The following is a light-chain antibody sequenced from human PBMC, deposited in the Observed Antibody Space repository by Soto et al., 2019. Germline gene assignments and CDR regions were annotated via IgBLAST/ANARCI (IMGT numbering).Light chain of an antibody. Sequence: EIVLTQSPGTLSLSPGERATLSCRASQSVSSSFLAWYQQKPGQAPRLLIYGASSRATGIPDRFSGSGSGTDFTLTISGLEPEDFAVYSCQQYDNSPWTFGQGTKVEIK. J-gene: IGKJ1*01. CDR2: GAS. V-gene: IGKV3-20*01. CDR1: QSVSSSF. CDR3: QQYDNSPWT.